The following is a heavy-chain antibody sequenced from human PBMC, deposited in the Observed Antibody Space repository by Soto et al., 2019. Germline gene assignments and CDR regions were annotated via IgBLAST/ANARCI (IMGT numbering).Heavy chain of an antibody. CDR1: GYTFTDYG. CDR3: ARAYCTATRCYDPDY. J-gene: IGHJ4*02. V-gene: IGHV1-18*01. CDR2: ISARNDKR. Sequence: QVQLVQSGVEVKEPGASVKVSCKASGYTFTDYGIAWVRQAPGQGLEWMGWISARNDKRKYAQKFQGRVTMTTDTSTTTAYMELRSLRSDDTAVFYCARAYCTATRCYDPDYWGQGTLVTVSS. D-gene: IGHD2-2*01.